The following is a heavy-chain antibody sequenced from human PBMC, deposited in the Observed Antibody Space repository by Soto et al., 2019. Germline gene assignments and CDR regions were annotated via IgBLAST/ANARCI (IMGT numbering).Heavy chain of an antibody. CDR1: GFTFSDYY. D-gene: IGHD3-9*01. J-gene: IGHJ5*02. CDR3: ARDRNDNYTPGFDP. V-gene: IGHV3-11*04. CDR2: ISSSGSTI. Sequence: PGGSLRLSCAASGFTFSDYYMSWIRQAPGKGLEWVSYISSSGSTIYYADSVKGRFTISRDNAKNSLYLQMNSLRAEDTAVYYCARDRNDNYTPGFDPWGQGTLVTVSS.